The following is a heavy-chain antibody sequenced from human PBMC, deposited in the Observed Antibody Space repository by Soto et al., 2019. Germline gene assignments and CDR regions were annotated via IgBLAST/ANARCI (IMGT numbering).Heavy chain of an antibody. Sequence: ASVKVSCKASGYTFTGYYMHWVRQAPGQGLEWMGWINPNSGGTNYAQKFQGWVTMTRDTSISTAYMELSRLRSDDTAVYYCARGGSSSWYALDYWGQGTLVTVSS. D-gene: IGHD6-13*01. CDR2: INPNSGGT. V-gene: IGHV1-2*04. CDR1: GYTFTGYY. CDR3: ARGGSSSWYALDY. J-gene: IGHJ4*02.